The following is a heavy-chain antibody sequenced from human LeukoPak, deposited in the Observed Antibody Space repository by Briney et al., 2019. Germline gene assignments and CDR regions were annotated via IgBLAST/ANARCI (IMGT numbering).Heavy chain of an antibody. D-gene: IGHD6-13*01. Sequence: GGSLRLSCAASGFTFSSYGMHWVRQAPGKGLEWVAFIRYDGSNKYYADSVKGRFTISRDNSKNTMYLQMNSLRAEDTAVYYCASFIAAAGTSDYWGQGTLVTVSS. CDR1: GFTFSSYG. V-gene: IGHV3-30*02. CDR3: ASFIAAAGTSDY. J-gene: IGHJ4*02. CDR2: IRYDGSNK.